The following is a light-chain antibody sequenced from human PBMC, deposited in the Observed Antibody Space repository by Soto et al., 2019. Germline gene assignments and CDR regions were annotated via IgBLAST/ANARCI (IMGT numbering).Light chain of an antibody. CDR2: DAS. CDR1: QSVSSS. V-gene: IGKV3-11*01. J-gene: IGKJ3*01. Sequence: EVVLTQSPATLSLSPGERATLSCRASQSVSSSVAWYQQKLGQAPRLLIYDASNRATGIPARFSGSGSGTDCTLTIFTLEPVDSAVYDCQLRSLFTFGPGTKVEIK. CDR3: QLRSLFT.